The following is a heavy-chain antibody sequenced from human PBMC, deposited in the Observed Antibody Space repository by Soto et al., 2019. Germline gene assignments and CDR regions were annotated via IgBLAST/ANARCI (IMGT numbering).Heavy chain of an antibody. CDR1: GGSISNYY. D-gene: IGHD3-3*01. CDR3: ARGGHDFWSGPFDY. CDR2: IDTSGSN. J-gene: IGHJ4*02. Sequence: SETLSLTCSVSGGSISNYYCNWIRQPAGKGLEWIGRIDTSGSNNYNPSLKSGATMSVDTSKNQFSLKLSSVTAADTAVDYCARGGHDFWSGPFDYWGQGTLVTVSS. V-gene: IGHV4-4*07.